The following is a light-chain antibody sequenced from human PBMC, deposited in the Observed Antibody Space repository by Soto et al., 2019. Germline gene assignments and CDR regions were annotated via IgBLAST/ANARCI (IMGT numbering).Light chain of an antibody. CDR3: GSWDSSLSAYV. V-gene: IGLV1-51*01. Sequence: QSVMTQPPSVSAAPGQKVTISCSGSSYNIGGNSVSWYQQLPGTAPKLLIYDDNKRPSGIPDRFSGSKSGTSATLGITGFQTGDEADYYCGSWDSSLSAYVFGTGTQLTV. CDR2: DDN. J-gene: IGLJ1*01. CDR1: SYNIGGNS.